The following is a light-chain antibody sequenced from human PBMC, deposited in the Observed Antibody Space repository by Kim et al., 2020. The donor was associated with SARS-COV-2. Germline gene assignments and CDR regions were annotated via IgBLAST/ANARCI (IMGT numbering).Light chain of an antibody. Sequence: EIVMTQSPVTLSVSPGERATLSCRASQSVSSNVAWYQQKPGQAPRLLIYGASTRATGIPAMFSGSGSGTEFTLTISSLQSEDFAVYYCQQYHNWPPNTFGQGTKLEI. J-gene: IGKJ2*01. V-gene: IGKV3-15*01. CDR1: QSVSSN. CDR2: GAS. CDR3: QQYHNWPPNT.